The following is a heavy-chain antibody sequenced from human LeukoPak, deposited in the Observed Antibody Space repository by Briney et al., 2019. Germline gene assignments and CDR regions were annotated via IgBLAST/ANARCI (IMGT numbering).Heavy chain of an antibody. Sequence: PSETLSLTCTVSGGSISSSSYYWGWIRQPPGKGLEWIGSIYYSGSTYYNPSLKSRVTISVDTSKNQFSLKLSSVTAADTAVYYSARHFSLGFLEWSEYYFDYWGQGTLVTVSS. J-gene: IGHJ4*02. CDR3: ARHFSLGFLEWSEYYFDY. CDR1: GGSISSSSYY. V-gene: IGHV4-39*01. D-gene: IGHD3-3*01. CDR2: IYYSGST.